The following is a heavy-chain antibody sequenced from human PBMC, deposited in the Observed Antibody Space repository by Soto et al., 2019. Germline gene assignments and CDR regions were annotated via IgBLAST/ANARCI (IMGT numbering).Heavy chain of an antibody. CDR1: GYTFSNYG. Sequence: QVQLVQSGAEVKKPGASVTVSCKTSGYTFSNYGINWVRQAPGQGLEWMGWISGYNGNTNYAQTVQGRVTMTTDTSTGTVYMVLRSLKSDDTALYYCSRFIMDGGWFDPNYYHGMDVWGQGTTVTVSS. CDR3: SRFIMDGGWFDPNYYHGMDV. V-gene: IGHV1-18*01. CDR2: ISGYNGNT. J-gene: IGHJ6*02. D-gene: IGHD3-10*01.